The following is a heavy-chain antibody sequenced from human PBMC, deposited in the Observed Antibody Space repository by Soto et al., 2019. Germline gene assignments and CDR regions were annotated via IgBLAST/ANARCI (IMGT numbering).Heavy chain of an antibody. CDR3: ARLIAAAGIFTYYYYYYGMDV. D-gene: IGHD6-13*01. CDR1: GYTFTSYG. Sequence: ASVKVSCKASGYTFTSYGISWVRQAPGQGLEWMGWISAYNGNTNYPQKLQGRVTMTTDTSTSTAYMELRSLRSDDTAVYYCARLIAAAGIFTYYYYYYGMDVWGQGTTVTVSS. CDR2: ISAYNGNT. V-gene: IGHV1-18*04. J-gene: IGHJ6*02.